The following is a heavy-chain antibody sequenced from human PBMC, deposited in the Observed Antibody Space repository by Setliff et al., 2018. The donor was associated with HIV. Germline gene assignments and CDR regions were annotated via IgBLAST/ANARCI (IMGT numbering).Heavy chain of an antibody. D-gene: IGHD3-3*01. CDR2: IYYSGST. CDR3: ARIAGDYDFWSGYSEPYYMDV. J-gene: IGHJ6*03. V-gene: IGHV4-39*01. Sequence: SETLSLTCTLSGGSISTYYWGWIRQPPGKGLEWIGSIYYSGSTYYNPSLKSRVTISVDTSKNQFSLKLSSVTAADTAVYYCARIAGDYDFWSGYSEPYYMDVWGKGTTVTVSS. CDR1: GGSISTYY.